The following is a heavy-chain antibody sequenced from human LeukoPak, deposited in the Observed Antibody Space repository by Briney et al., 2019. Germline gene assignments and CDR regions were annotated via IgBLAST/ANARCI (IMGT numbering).Heavy chain of an antibody. CDR2: IYYSGST. D-gene: IGHD3-22*01. Sequence: SPSETLSLTCTVSGGSISSSSYYWGWIRQPPGKGLEWIGSIYYSGSTYYNPSLKSRVTISVDTSKNQFSLKLSSVTAADTAVYYCARDMKVWDSSGLNYFDYWGQGTLVTGSS. V-gene: IGHV4-39*07. CDR1: GGSISSSSYY. J-gene: IGHJ4*02. CDR3: ARDMKVWDSSGLNYFDY.